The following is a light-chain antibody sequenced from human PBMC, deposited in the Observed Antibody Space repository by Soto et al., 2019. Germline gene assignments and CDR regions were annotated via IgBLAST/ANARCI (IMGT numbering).Light chain of an antibody. J-gene: IGKJ5*01. V-gene: IGKV3D-15*01. Sequence: EIVMTQSPATLSVSPGERATLSCRAGQNIHTNLAWYQQKPGQAPRLLFYGAFNRATGIPARFSGSGSGTEFTLTINSLQSEDSAVYYCQQHNQWPITFGQGTRLEI. CDR1: QNIHTN. CDR2: GAF. CDR3: QQHNQWPIT.